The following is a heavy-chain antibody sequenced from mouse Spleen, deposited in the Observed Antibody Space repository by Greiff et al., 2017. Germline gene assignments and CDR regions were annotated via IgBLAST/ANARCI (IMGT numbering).Heavy chain of an antibody. CDR1: GFTFSSYA. D-gene: IGHD2-1*01. Sequence: EVMLVESGGGLVKPGGSLKLSCAASGFTFSSYAMSWVRQTPEKRLEWVATISDGGSYTYYPDNVKGRFTISRDNAKNNLYLQMSHLKSEDTAMYYCAREGSTMVTLFAYWGQGTLVTVSA. CDR3: AREGSTMVTLFAY. CDR2: ISDGGSYT. V-gene: IGHV5-4*01. J-gene: IGHJ3*01.